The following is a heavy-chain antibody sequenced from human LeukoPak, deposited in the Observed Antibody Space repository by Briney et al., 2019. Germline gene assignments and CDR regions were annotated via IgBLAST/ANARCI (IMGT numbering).Heavy chain of an antibody. CDR1: GYTFTGYY. V-gene: IGHV1-2*02. CDR3: ARDHCVSSGCYEDYYYGMDV. J-gene: IGHJ6*02. Sequence: GASVKVSCKASGYTFTGYYMQWVRQAPGQGLEWMGWINPNSGGTNYAQKFQGRVAMTRDTSISTAYMELSRLGSDDTAVYFCARDHCVSSGCYEDYYYGMDVWGRGTTVTVSS. CDR2: INPNSGGT. D-gene: IGHD6-25*01.